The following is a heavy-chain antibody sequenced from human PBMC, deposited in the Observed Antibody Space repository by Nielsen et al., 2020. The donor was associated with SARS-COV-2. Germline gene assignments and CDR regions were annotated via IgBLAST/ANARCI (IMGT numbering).Heavy chain of an antibody. CDR3: AKDFHGSVADFFGN. CDR2: ISGSGDRT. Sequence: GESLKISCTASGFTFSNSAMSWVRQTSSKGLEWVSSISGSGDRTDYADSVKGRVIISRDNSKNTLHLQMNSLRAEDTALYFCAKDFHGSVADFFGNWGQGTLVTVSS. J-gene: IGHJ4*02. CDR1: GFTFSNSA. V-gene: IGHV3-23*01. D-gene: IGHD2-2*03.